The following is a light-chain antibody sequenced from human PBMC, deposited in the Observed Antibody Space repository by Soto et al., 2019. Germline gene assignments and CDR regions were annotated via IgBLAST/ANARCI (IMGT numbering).Light chain of an antibody. V-gene: IGKV3D-20*02. CDR3: QQRSNWPRIT. CDR2: AAS. J-gene: IGKJ5*01. Sequence: EVVLTQSPGTLSLSPGERATLSCRASQSVSSSFLAWYQQKPGQAPRLLIYAASSRATGIPDRFSGSGSGTDFTLTISRLEPEDFAVYYCQQRSNWPRITFGQGTRLEIK. CDR1: QSVSSSF.